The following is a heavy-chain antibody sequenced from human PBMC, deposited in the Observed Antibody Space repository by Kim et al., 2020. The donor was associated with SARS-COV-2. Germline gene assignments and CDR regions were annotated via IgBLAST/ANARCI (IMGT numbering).Heavy chain of an antibody. D-gene: IGHD2-8*01. J-gene: IGHJ5*02. V-gene: IGHV4-39*01. Sequence: SETLSLTCTVSGGSISTSSYYWGWIRQPPGKGLEWIGSIYYGGSTYYNPSLKSRVTISVDTSKNQFSLKLSSVTAADTAVYNCARHARDCSNGVCLSGRMSWFDPWGQGTLVTVSS. CDR1: GGSISTSSYY. CDR2: IYYGGST. CDR3: ARHARDCSNGVCLSGRMSWFDP.